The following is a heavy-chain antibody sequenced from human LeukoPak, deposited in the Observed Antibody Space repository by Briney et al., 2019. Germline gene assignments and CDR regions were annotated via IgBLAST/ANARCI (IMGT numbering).Heavy chain of an antibody. CDR2: ISYDGSNK. CDR1: GFTFSSYA. V-gene: IGHV3-30-3*01. J-gene: IGHJ4*02. CDR3: AKDLYSSGWYYFDY. D-gene: IGHD6-19*01. Sequence: GGSLRLSCAASGFTFSSYAMHWVRQAPGKGLEWVAVISYDGSNKYYADSVKGRFTISRDNSKNTLYLQMNSLRAEDTAVYYCAKDLYSSGWYYFDYWGQGTLVTVSS.